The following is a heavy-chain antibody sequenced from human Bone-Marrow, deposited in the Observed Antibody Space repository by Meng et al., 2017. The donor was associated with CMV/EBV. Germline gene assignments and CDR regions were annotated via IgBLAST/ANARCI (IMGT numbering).Heavy chain of an antibody. CDR1: GFTFSSYE. V-gene: IGHV3-48*03. D-gene: IGHD6-6*01. J-gene: IGHJ6*02. Sequence: GGSLRLSCAASGFTFSSYEMNWVRQAPGKGLEWVSYISSSGSTIYYADSVKGRFTISRDNAKNSLYLQLNSLRAEDTAVYYCAREVSSSLFWFPLYGMDVWGQGTTVTVSS. CDR2: ISSSGSTI. CDR3: AREVSSSLFWFPLYGMDV.